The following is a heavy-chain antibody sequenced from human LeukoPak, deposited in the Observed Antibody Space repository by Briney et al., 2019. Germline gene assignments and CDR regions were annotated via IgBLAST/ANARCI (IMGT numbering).Heavy chain of an antibody. CDR2: ISGNGGRT. CDR1: GFTFSNYA. CDR3: AKAHSISWPYAFDS. D-gene: IGHD6-13*01. J-gene: IGHJ4*02. Sequence: GGSLRLSCAASGFTFSNYAMAWVRQAPGKGLEWVSAISGNGGRTYSADSVQGRFTITRDNSKNTVYLQMDNLRAEDSAMYYCAKAHSISWPYAFDSWGQGTLVTVSS. V-gene: IGHV3-23*01.